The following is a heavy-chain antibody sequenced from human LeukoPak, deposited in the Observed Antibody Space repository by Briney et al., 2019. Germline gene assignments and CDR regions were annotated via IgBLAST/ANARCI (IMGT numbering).Heavy chain of an antibody. J-gene: IGHJ3*02. D-gene: IGHD3-9*01. CDR3: ASGLSGEDDILTGYLWVDAFDI. Sequence: GGSLRLSCAASGFTFSSYSMNWVRQAPGKGLEWVSSISSSSSYIYYADSVKGRFTISRDNAKNSLYLQMNSLRAEDTAVYYCASGLSGEDDILTGYLWVDAFDIWGQGTMVTVSS. CDR1: GFTFSSYS. CDR2: ISSSSSYI. V-gene: IGHV3-21*01.